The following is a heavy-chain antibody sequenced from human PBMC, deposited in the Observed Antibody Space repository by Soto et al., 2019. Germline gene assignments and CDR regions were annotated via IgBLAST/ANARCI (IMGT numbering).Heavy chain of an antibody. CDR3: ARVSGYSGYDFTALRSGGMDV. CDR1: GYTFTSYG. CDR2: ISAYNGNT. Sequence: QVQLVQSGAEVKKPGASVKVSCKASGYTFTSYGISWVRQAPGQGLEWMGWISAYNGNTNYAQKLQGRVTMTTDTSTSTAYMELRSLRSDDTAVYYCARVSGYSGYDFTALRSGGMDVWGQGTTVTVSS. V-gene: IGHV1-18*01. J-gene: IGHJ6*02. D-gene: IGHD5-12*01.